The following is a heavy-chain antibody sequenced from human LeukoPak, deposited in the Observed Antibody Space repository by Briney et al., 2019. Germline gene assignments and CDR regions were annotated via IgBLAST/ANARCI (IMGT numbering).Heavy chain of an antibody. CDR1: GGSISNYY. Sequence: SETLSLTCTVSGGSISNYYWSWIRQPPGRGLEWIGYIYYRGSTNYNPSLKSRVTISVDTSKNQFSLKLSSVTAADTAVYYCARVHSGYDFGNRKYYYFDYWGQGTLVTVSS. CDR2: IYYRGST. V-gene: IGHV4-59*08. J-gene: IGHJ4*02. CDR3: ARVHSGYDFGNRKYYYFDY. D-gene: IGHD5-12*01.